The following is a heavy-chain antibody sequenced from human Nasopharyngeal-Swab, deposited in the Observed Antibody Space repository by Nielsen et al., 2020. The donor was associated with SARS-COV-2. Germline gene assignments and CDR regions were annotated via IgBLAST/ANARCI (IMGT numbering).Heavy chain of an antibody. J-gene: IGHJ6*03. CDR1: GFTFSSYG. V-gene: IGHV3-33*01. CDR3: AREYQLLEYYYYYYMDV. D-gene: IGHD2-2*01. CDR2: IWYDGSNK. Sequence: GESLKISCAASGFTFSSYGMHWVRQAPGKGLEWVAVIWYDGSNKYYADSVKGRFTISRGNSKNTLYLQMNSLRAEDTAVYYCAREYQLLEYYYYYYMDVWGKGTTVTVSS.